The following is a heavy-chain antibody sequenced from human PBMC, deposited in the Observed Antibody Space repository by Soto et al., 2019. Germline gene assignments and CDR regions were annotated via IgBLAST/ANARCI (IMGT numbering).Heavy chain of an antibody. Sequence: PGGSLRLSCAASGFTFSSYSMNWVRQAPGKGLEWVSSISSSSSYIYYADSVKGRFTISRDNAKNSLYLQMNSLRAEDTAVYYCAIPSVMVRGVTPYYYGIYVWGKGPRFSVSS. J-gene: IGHJ6*04. CDR3: AIPSVMVRGVTPYYYGIYV. CDR1: GFTFSSYS. V-gene: IGHV3-21*01. D-gene: IGHD3-10*01. CDR2: ISSSSSYI.